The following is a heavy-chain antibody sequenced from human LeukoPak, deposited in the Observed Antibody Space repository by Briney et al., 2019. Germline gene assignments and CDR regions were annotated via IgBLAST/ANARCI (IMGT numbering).Heavy chain of an antibody. CDR3: ARLPHYYDSSGYYLDY. CDR1: GYSFTSYW. Sequence: GESLKISCNGSGYSFTSYWIGWVRQMPGKGQEWMGIIYPGDSDTRYSPSFQGQVTISADKSISTAYLQWSSLKASDTAMYYCARLPHYYDSSGYYLDYWGQGTLVTVSS. J-gene: IGHJ4*02. CDR2: IYPGDSDT. D-gene: IGHD3-22*01. V-gene: IGHV5-51*01.